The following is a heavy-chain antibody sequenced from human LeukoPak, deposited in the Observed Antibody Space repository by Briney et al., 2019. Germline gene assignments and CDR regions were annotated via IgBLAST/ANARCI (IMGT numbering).Heavy chain of an antibody. CDR2: ISGSGGSA. CDR3: AKDLQQLVYYFDY. Sequence: GGSLRLSCAASGFTFSSYAMSWVRQAPGKGLEWVSAISGSGGSAYYADSVKGRFTISRDNSKNTLYLQMNSLRAEDTAVYHCAKDLQQLVYYFDYWGQGTLVTVSS. D-gene: IGHD6-13*01. CDR1: GFTFSSYA. J-gene: IGHJ4*02. V-gene: IGHV3-23*01.